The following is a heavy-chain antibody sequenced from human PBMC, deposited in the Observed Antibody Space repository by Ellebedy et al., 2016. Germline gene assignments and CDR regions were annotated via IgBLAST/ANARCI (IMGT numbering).Heavy chain of an antibody. CDR1: GFTFSDYY. CDR2: ISSSGSTI. D-gene: IGHD3-10*01. Sequence: GESLKISCAASGFTFSDYYMSWIRQAPGKGLEWVSYISSSGSTIYYADSVKGRFTISRDNAKNSLYLQMNSLRAEDTAVYYCAREIGGQYYYGSGSSGLDYWGQGTLVTVSS. J-gene: IGHJ4*02. V-gene: IGHV3-11*01. CDR3: AREIGGQYYYGSGSSGLDY.